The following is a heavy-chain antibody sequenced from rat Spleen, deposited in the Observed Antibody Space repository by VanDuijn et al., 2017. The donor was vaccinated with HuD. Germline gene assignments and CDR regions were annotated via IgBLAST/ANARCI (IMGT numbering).Heavy chain of an antibody. CDR3: ARDRGGPDY. CDR1: GFSLTDYS. V-gene: IGHV2S63*01. J-gene: IGHJ2*01. CDR2: IWNTGGT. D-gene: IGHD1-4*01. Sequence: EVQLKESGPGLVQPSQTLSLTCTVSGFSLTDYSVHWVRQPPGKGLEWMGVIWNTGGTQYNSALKSRLSISRDTSKSQGYLKMNSLQTEDTATYYCARDRGGPDYWGQGVMVTVSS.